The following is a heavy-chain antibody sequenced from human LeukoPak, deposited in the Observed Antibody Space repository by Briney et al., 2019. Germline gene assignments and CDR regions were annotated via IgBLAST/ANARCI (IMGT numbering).Heavy chain of an antibody. CDR3: ARRIAVAGTHSY. Sequence: SETLSLTCTVSGGSIGSSSYYWGWIRQPPGKGLEWIGSIYFSGTTYYNPSLQSRVTISVDTSKNQFSLKLSSVTAADTAVYYCARRIAVAGTHSYWGQGTLVTVSS. CDR2: IYFSGTT. CDR1: GGSIGSSSYY. D-gene: IGHD6-19*01. V-gene: IGHV4-39*01. J-gene: IGHJ4*02.